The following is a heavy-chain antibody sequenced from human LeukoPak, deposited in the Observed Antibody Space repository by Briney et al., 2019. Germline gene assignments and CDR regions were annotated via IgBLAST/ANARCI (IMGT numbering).Heavy chain of an antibody. D-gene: IGHD3-10*01. V-gene: IGHV1-69*05. Sequence: GASVKVSWKDSGGTFSSYAISWVRQAPGQGLEWMGGIIPIFGTANYAQKFQGRVTITTDESTSTAYMELSSRRSEDTAVYYCARDKESYGSGSYYTFDYWGQGTLVTVSS. CDR1: GGTFSSYA. CDR3: ARDKESYGSGSYYTFDY. J-gene: IGHJ4*02. CDR2: IIPIFGTA.